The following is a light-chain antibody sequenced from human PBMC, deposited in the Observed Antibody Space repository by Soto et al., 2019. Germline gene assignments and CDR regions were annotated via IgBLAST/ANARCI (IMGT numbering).Light chain of an antibody. CDR2: AAS. CDR1: QNIKTY. Sequence: DIQMTQSPSSLSASVGDSVTITCRASQNIKTYLNWYQQKPGKAPNILIYAASSLHSGVPSRFSGSGSGTDFSLTISSLQPEDFATYYCQQSCSSPPGTFGQGTKVEIK. V-gene: IGKV1-39*01. CDR3: QQSCSSPPGT. J-gene: IGKJ1*01.